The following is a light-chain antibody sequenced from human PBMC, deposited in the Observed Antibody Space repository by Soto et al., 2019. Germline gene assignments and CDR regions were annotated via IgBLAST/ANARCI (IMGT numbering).Light chain of an antibody. CDR1: QSISGW. CDR2: AAS. J-gene: IGKJ3*01. Sequence: DIQMTQSPSTLSASVGDRVTITCRASQSISGWLAWYQQKLGKAPKLLIYAASTLQSGVPSRFSGSRSGTDFTLTVSSLQPEDVATYYCQKYNGVPLSFGPGTKVEIK. CDR3: QKYNGVPLS. V-gene: IGKV1-27*01.